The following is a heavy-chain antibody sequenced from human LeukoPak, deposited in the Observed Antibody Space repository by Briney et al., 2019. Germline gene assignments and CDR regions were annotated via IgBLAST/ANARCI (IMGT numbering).Heavy chain of an antibody. J-gene: IGHJ3*02. D-gene: IGHD4-17*01. V-gene: IGHV3-53*01. CDR3: ARTTVTTNFKDAFDI. Sequence: PGGPLRLSCAASGFTVSSNYMSWVRQAPGKGLEWVSVIYPGGSTYYAGSVQGRFTVSRDNSKNTLYLQMNSLRDEDTAMYYCARTTVTTNFKDAFDIWGQGTVVTVSS. CDR1: GFTVSSNY. CDR2: IYPGGST.